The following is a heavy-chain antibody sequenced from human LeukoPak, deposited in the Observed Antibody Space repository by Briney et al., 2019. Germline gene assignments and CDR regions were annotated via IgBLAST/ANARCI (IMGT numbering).Heavy chain of an antibody. V-gene: IGHV4-34*01. CDR1: GGSFSGYY. CDR2: INHSGST. D-gene: IGHD3-10*01. CDR3: ARAGHYSDAFDI. J-gene: IGHJ3*02. Sequence: SETLSLTCAVYGGSFSGYYWSWIRQPPGKGLEWIGEINHSGSTNYNPSLKSRVTISVDTSKNQFSLKLSSVTAADTAVYYCARAGHYSDAFDIWGQGTMVTVSS.